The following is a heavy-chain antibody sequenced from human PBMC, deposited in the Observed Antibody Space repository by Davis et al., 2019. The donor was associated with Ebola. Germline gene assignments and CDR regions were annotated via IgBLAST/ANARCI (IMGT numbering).Heavy chain of an antibody. CDR2: IKQDGGEK. CDR3: ARIGYSSSSFDY. D-gene: IGHD6-6*01. J-gene: IGHJ4*02. Sequence: GESLKISCAASGFTFSNYWMSWVRQAPGKGLEWVANIKQDGGEKIYVDSVRGRFTISRDEARNSVYLQVNSLRAEDTAVYYCARIGYSSSSFDYWGQGTLVTVSS. CDR1: GFTFSNYW. V-gene: IGHV3-7*03.